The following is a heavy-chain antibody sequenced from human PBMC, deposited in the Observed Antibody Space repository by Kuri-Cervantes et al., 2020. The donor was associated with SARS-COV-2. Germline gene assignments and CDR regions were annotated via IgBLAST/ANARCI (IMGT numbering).Heavy chain of an antibody. CDR3: AKGDYCSSTSCYSYYYYYGMDV. CDR1: GFTFSSYV. CDR2: ISGSGGST. V-gene: IGHV3-23*01. J-gene: IGHJ6*02. Sequence: GGSLRLSCAASGFTFSSYVMSWVRQAPGKGLEWVSAISGSGGSTYYADSVKGRFTISRDNSKNTLYLQMNSLRAEDTAVYYCAKGDYCSSTSCYSYYYYYGMDVWGQGTTVTVSS. D-gene: IGHD2-2*01.